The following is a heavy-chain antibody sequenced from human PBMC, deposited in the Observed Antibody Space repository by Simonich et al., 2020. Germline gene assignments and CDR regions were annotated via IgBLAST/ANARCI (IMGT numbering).Heavy chain of an antibody. CDR3: ARWAYSSSYFDY. Sequence: QLQLQESGPGLVKPSETLSLTCTVSGGSISSSSYYWGWIRQPPGKGLEWMGSIYYSGSTYYNPSLKSRVTISVDTSKNQFSLKLSSVTAADTAVYYCARWAYSSSYFDYWGQGTLVTVSS. CDR2: IYYSGST. D-gene: IGHD6-6*01. V-gene: IGHV4-39*01. CDR1: GGSISSSSYY. J-gene: IGHJ4*02.